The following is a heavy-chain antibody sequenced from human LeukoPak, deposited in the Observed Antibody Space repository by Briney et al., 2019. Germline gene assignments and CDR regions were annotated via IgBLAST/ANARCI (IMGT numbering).Heavy chain of an antibody. D-gene: IGHD3-22*01. CDR3: AKDNLGDFYDSSGYPDY. Sequence: GRSLRLSCAASGFTFDDYAMHWVRQAPGKGLEWVSGISWNSGSIGYADSVKGRFTTSRDNAKNSLYFQMNSLRAEDTALYYCAKDNLGDFYDSSGYPDYWGQGILVTVSS. V-gene: IGHV3-9*01. CDR2: ISWNSGSI. J-gene: IGHJ4*02. CDR1: GFTFDDYA.